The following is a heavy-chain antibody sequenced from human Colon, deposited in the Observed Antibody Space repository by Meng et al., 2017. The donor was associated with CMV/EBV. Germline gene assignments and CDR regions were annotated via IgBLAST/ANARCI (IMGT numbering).Heavy chain of an antibody. Sequence: GGSLRLSCAASGFALSPYYMNWVRQAPGKGLEWVSTIAAITSSSDYISYGDSVKGRFTISRDNAKSSLFLQLDSLRAEDTAVYYCARGRFFDHWGQGTLVTVSS. J-gene: IGHJ4*02. CDR3: ARGRFFDH. CDR2: IAAITSSSDYI. V-gene: IGHV3-21*01. CDR1: GFALSPYY.